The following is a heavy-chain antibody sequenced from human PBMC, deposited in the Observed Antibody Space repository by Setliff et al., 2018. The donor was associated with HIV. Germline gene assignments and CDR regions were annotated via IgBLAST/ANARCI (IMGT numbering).Heavy chain of an antibody. CDR3: ARGGVAAASYYFDY. CDR1: GGSVSSGSYY. J-gene: IGHJ4*02. D-gene: IGHD6-13*01. Sequence: SETLSLTCTVSGGSVSSGSYYWSWIRQPAGKGLEWIGRIYTSGSTNYNPSLKSRVTISVDTSKNQFSLKLSSVTAADTAVYYCARGGVAAASYYFDYWGQGTLVTVSS. V-gene: IGHV4-61*02. CDR2: IYTSGST.